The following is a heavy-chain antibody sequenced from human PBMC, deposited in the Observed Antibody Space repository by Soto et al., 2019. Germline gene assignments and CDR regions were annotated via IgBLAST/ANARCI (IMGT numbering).Heavy chain of an antibody. V-gene: IGHV1-18*04. Sequence: VASVKVSCRASGYTFTSYGISWVRQAPEQGLEWMGWISAYNGNTNYAQKLQGRVTMTTDTSTSTAYMELRSLRSDDTAVYYCARAPRTSPYYYYGMDVWGQGTTVTVSS. J-gene: IGHJ6*02. CDR2: ISAYNGNT. CDR3: ARAPRTSPYYYYGMDV. CDR1: GYTFTSYG. D-gene: IGHD2-2*01.